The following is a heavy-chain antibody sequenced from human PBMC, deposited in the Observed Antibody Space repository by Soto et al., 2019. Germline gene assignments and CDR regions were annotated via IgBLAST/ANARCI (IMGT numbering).Heavy chain of an antibody. V-gene: IGHV3-30*18. CDR1: GFTFSSYG. CDR2: ISYDGSNK. D-gene: IGHD2-15*01. J-gene: IGHJ4*02. Sequence: LRLSCAASGFTFSSYGMHWVRQAPGKGLEWVAVISYDGSNKYYADSVKGRFTISRDNSKNTLYLQMNSLRAEDTAVYYCAKDRRKVVVAAPFDYWGQGTLVPVSS. CDR3: AKDRRKVVVAAPFDY.